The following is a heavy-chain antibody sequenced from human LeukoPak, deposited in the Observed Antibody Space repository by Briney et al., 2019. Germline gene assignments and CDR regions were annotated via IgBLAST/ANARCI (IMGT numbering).Heavy chain of an antibody. J-gene: IGHJ4*02. CDR2: ISGDGITT. D-gene: IGHD4-23*01. V-gene: IGHV3-43*02. Sequence: GGSLRLSCAASGFTFNRYAMHWVRQAPGKGLEWVGLISGDGITTYYLDSVKGRFTISRDNSKNSLYLHMNCLRSEDTALYYCAKDHVYGGADDWGQGTLVTVSS. CDR1: GFTFNRYA. CDR3: AKDHVYGGADD.